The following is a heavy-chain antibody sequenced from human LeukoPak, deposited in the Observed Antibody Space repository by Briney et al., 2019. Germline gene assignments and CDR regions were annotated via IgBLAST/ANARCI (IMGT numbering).Heavy chain of an antibody. Sequence: SQTLSLTCTVSGGPITSSAYYWVWVRQSPGKGLEWIGSIYNDGDTYYNPSFESRVTIAIETSKNQFSLRLTSVTAADTAVYYCTSRGFRLPLDAFDVWGQGTRVAVSS. V-gene: IGHV4-39*01. CDR2: IYNDGDT. CDR3: TSRGFRLPLDAFDV. CDR1: GGPITSSAYY. J-gene: IGHJ3*01.